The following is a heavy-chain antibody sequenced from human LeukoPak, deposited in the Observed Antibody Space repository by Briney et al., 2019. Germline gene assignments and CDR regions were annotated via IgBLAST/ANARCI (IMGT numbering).Heavy chain of an antibody. J-gene: IGHJ4*02. D-gene: IGHD3-10*01. V-gene: IGHV3-7*01. CDR1: GFTFSNHY. Sequence: GGSLRLSCAASGFTFSNHYMSWVRQAPGKGLEWVANINEDGSGKYYVDSVKGRFTISRDNANKSLYLQMNSLRVEDTAVYYCTRFGSGSGRCFDSWGQGTLVTVSS. CDR2: INEDGSGK. CDR3: TRFGSGSGRCFDS.